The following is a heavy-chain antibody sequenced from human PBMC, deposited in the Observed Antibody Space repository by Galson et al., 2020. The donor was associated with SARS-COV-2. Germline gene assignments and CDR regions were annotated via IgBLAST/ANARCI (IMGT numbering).Heavy chain of an antibody. V-gene: IGHV3-74*01. CDR3: ARVDMGNDYFDY. J-gene: IGHJ4*02. Sequence: GGSLRLSCAASGFPFSSYWMHWVRQAPGKGLVWVSRIYSEGSSTSYADSVKGRFTISGDNAKNTLYLQMNSLRAEDTAVYYCARVDMGNDYFDYWGQGTLVIVSS. CDR2: IYSEGSST. D-gene: IGHD7-27*01. CDR1: GFPFSSYW.